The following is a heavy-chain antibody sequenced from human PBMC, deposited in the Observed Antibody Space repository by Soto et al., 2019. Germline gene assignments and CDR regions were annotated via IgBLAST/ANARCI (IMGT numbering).Heavy chain of an antibody. Sequence: GGSPRLSCAASGFTFSSYAMSWVRQAPGKGLEWVSAISGSGGSTYYADSVKGRFTISRDNSKNTLYLQMNSLRAEDTAVYYCAKAPWIQLWFVGAFDIWGQGTMVTVS. D-gene: IGHD5-18*01. CDR2: ISGSGGST. J-gene: IGHJ3*02. CDR3: AKAPWIQLWFVGAFDI. V-gene: IGHV3-23*01. CDR1: GFTFSSYA.